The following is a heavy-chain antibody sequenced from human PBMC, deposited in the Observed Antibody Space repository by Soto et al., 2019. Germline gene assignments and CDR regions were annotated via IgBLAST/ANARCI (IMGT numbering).Heavy chain of an antibody. Sequence: GGSLRLSCLASVFPVSNARVNNAWVTWVRQAPGKGLEGGARIKSKIDGGAIDYAAPVKGRFTISRDDSKSTLYLQMNSLKTGDRGVYYCTGYIFAHWGQGA. V-gene: IGHV3-15*01. CDR1: VFPVSNARVNNAW. D-gene: IGHD1-1*01. CDR3: TGYIFAH. CDR2: IKSKIDGGAI. J-gene: IGHJ1*01.